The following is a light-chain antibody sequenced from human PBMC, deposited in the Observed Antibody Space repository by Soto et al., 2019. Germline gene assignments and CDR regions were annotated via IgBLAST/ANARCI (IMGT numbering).Light chain of an antibody. CDR1: QSVSSSY. CDR3: QQYGTPRSVT. J-gene: IGKJ5*01. V-gene: IGKV3-20*01. CDR2: GAS. Sequence: EIVLSQSPGTLSLSPGERATLSCRASQSVSSSYLAWYQQKPGQAPRLLIYGASSRATGIPDRFSGSGSGTDFTLTISRLEPEDFAVYYCQQYGTPRSVTFGQATRLDI.